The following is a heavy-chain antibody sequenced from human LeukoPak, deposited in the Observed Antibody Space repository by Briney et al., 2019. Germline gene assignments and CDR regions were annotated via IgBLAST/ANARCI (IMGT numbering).Heavy chain of an antibody. CDR2: ISAYNGNT. J-gene: IGHJ4*02. D-gene: IGHD3-22*01. CDR1: GGTFSSYA. CDR3: ARDEIDYYDSSGLTFDY. V-gene: IGHV1-18*01. Sequence: ASVKVSFKASGGTFSSYAISWVRQAPGQGLEWMGWISAYNGNTNYAQKLQGRVTMTTDTYTSTAYMELRSLRSDDTAVYYCARDEIDYYDSSGLTFDYWGQGTLVTVSS.